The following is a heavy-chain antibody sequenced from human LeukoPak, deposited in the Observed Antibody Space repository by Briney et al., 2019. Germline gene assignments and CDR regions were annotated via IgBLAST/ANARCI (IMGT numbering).Heavy chain of an antibody. V-gene: IGHV3-30*02. Sequence: GGSLRLSCAASGLTFSNYGMHWVRQAPGKGLEWVAFIRYDGSKRNYADSVRGRFTISRDNSKKTLYLQMDSLRPEDTAVYYCAKEDGYATAWYLDHWGQGTLVTVSS. J-gene: IGHJ4*02. D-gene: IGHD2-15*01. CDR3: AKEDGYATAWYLDH. CDR2: IRYDGSKR. CDR1: GLTFSNYG.